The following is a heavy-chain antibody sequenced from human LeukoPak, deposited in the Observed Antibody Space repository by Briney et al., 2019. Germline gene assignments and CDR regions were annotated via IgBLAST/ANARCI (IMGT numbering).Heavy chain of an antibody. V-gene: IGHV3-48*04. Sequence: GGSLRLSCAASGFTFSNYAMTWVRQAPGKGLEWVSGISGSGSSTYYADSVKGRFTISRDNAKNSLYLQMNSLRAEDTAVYYCARSVGYCSGGTCYSFDYWGQGTLVTVSS. CDR1: GFTFSNYA. J-gene: IGHJ4*02. CDR2: ISGSGSST. CDR3: ARSVGYCSGGTCYSFDY. D-gene: IGHD2-15*01.